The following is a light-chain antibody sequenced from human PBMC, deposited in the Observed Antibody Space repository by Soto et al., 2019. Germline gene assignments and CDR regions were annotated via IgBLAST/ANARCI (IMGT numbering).Light chain of an antibody. CDR2: AAS. CDR1: QEIGTW. CDR3: QHCNSFPLT. Sequence: DIQMTQSPSSVSASVGDIVTITCRASQEIGTWLVWYQRKPGKAPKILIYAASNLQSGVPSRFAGSGSWTDITLNISSLQPEDFASYYGQHCNSFPLTCGPGPRVDLK. V-gene: IGKV1-12*01. J-gene: IGKJ3*01.